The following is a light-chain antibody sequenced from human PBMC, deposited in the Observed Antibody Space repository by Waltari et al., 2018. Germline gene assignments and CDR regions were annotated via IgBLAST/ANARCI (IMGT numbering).Light chain of an antibody. Sequence: DIVMTQSPDSLAVSLGERATINCKSSQSVLYSSNNKNYLAWYQQKPGQPPKLLIYWASTRESGVPDRFSGSGSGTDFTLTISSLQAEDVAVYYGQQDYSTPPWTFGQGTKVEIK. CDR1: QSVLYSSNNKNY. CDR3: QQDYSTPPWT. CDR2: WAS. V-gene: IGKV4-1*01. J-gene: IGKJ1*01.